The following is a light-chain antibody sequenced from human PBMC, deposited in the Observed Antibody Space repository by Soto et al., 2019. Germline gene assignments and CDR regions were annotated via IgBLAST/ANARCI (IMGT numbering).Light chain of an antibody. J-gene: IGKJ1*01. CDR2: GAS. CDR1: QSVSNTY. Sequence: IVLKQSPAALSLYTGNTATLSCRASQSVSNTYLAWYQQKPGQAPRLLIYGASSRATGFPDRFSGSGSGTDFTLTISRLETEDFAVYYCQLYDSSSWTFGQGTKVDI. CDR3: QLYDSSSWT. V-gene: IGKV3-20*01.